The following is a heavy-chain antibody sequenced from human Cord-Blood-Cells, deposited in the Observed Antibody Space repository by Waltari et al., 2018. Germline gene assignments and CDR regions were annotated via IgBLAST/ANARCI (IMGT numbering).Heavy chain of an antibody. CDR1: GYTFTGFH. D-gene: IGHD1-26*01. J-gene: IGHJ4*02. CDR2: INPNRGGT. V-gene: IGHV1-2*04. Sequence: QVQLVQSGAEVKKPGASVKVSCKASGYTFTGFHLHWVRQAPGQRLEGMGWINPNRGGTNYAQKLQGWVTMTRDTSISTAYMELSRLRSDDTAVYYCARGELLAPFDYWGQGTLVTVSS. CDR3: ARGELLAPFDY.